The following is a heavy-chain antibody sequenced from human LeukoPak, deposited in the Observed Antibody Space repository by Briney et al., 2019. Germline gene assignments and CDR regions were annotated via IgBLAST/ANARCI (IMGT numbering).Heavy chain of an antibody. Sequence: PGGSLRLSCAASGFTFSIYGMHWVRQAPGKGLEWVAGIWFDGTDKYYADSVKGRFTISRDNSKNMVYLQMNSLRAEDTAVYYCARVGASYGGKTVAYWGQGTLVTVSS. CDR2: IWFDGTDK. D-gene: IGHD3-16*01. V-gene: IGHV3-33*01. CDR1: GFTFSIYG. J-gene: IGHJ4*02. CDR3: ARVGASYGGKTVAY.